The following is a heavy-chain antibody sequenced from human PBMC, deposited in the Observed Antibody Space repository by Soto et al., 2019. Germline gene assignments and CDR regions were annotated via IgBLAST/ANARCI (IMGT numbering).Heavy chain of an antibody. CDR3: AGWADANY. D-gene: IGHD6-19*01. CDR1: GSTFSIYW. CDR2: ISQDGSQK. V-gene: IGHV3-7*01. Sequence: GGSLRLSCAASGSTFSIYWMNWVRHVPGKGLEWVANISQDGSQKNYVDSVKGRFTVSRDNAKKSVFLQMNSLRAEDTAVYYCAGWADANYWGQGILVTVSS. J-gene: IGHJ4*02.